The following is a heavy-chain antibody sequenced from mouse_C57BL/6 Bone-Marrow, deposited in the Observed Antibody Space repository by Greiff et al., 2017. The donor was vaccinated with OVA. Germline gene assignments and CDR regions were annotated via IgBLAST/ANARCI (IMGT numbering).Heavy chain of an antibody. CDR2: MSSGGDYI. J-gene: IGHJ2*01. CDR3: TRGTVYVCF. Sequence: EVKLEQSGDGLVKPGGSLYLSCAASGFTFSSYAMSWVRQTPAKRLVWVAYMSSGGDYIYYADTVKGRFTISRDYARNTRYLQISSLKSEDAAMYYGTRGTVYVCFWGQGTTLTVSS. V-gene: IGHV5-9-1*02. CDR1: GFTFSSYA. D-gene: IGHD1-1*01.